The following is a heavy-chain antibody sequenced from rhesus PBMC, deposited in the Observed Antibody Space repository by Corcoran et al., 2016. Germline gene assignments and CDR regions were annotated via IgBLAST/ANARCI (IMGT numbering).Heavy chain of an antibody. Sequence: QVQLQESGPGLVKPSETLSLTCAVSGGSISSNYWSWIRQSPGKGLEWIGFIYVGSGSTSYNPSHTSRVTISTDTSKNQFFLKLSSVTAADTAVYYCARDRIGIAAAGPPQYYFDYWGQGVLVTVSS. CDR2: IYVGSGST. J-gene: IGHJ4*01. CDR1: GGSISSNY. CDR3: ARDRIGIAAAGPPQYYFDY. D-gene: IGHD6S26*01. V-gene: IGHV4-147*01.